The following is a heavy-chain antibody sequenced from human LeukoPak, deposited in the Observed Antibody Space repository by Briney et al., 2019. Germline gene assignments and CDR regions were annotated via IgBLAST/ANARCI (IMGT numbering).Heavy chain of an antibody. CDR3: ARDLRYGDPFDY. V-gene: IGHV1-2*02. D-gene: IGHD4-17*01. CDR2: INPNSGGT. Sequence: ASVKVPCKASGYTFTGYYMHWVRQAPGQGLEWMGWINPNSGGTNYAQKFQGRVTMTRDTSISTAYMELSRLKSDDTAVYYCARDLRYGDPFDYWGQGTLVTVSS. CDR1: GYTFTGYY. J-gene: IGHJ4*02.